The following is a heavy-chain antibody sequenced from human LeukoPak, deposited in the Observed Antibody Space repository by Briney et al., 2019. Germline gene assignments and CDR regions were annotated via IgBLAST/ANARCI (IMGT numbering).Heavy chain of an antibody. CDR2: IYTSGST. V-gene: IGHV4-61*02. J-gene: IGHJ5*02. Sequence: TLSLTCTVSGGSISSGSYYWSWIRQPAGKGLEWIGRIYTSGSTNYNPSLKSRVTISVDTSKNQFSLKLSSVTAADTAVYYCARELKVPGTDWFDPWGQGTLVTVSS. CDR3: ARELKVPGTDWFDP. CDR1: GGSISSGSYY. D-gene: IGHD2-8*01.